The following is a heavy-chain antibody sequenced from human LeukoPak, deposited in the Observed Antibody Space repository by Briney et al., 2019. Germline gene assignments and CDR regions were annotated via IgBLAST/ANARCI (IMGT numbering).Heavy chain of an antibody. D-gene: IGHD3-10*01. J-gene: IGHJ3*02. V-gene: IGHV4-39*01. CDR3: ASYGSGSYAFDI. CDR2: IYHSGRT. Sequence: SETLSLTCNVSGGSISSSGYYWGWIRQPPGKGLEWIGSIYHSGRTCYNPSLKSRVTIFVDTSKNQFSLKLSSVTAAETAVYYCASYGSGSYAFDIWGQGTMVTVSS. CDR1: GGSISSSGYY.